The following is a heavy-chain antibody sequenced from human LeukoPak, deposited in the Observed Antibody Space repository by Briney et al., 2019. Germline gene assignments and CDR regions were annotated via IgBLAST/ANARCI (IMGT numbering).Heavy chain of an antibody. CDR3: TTDSLSRAVAGTPFDY. J-gene: IGHJ4*02. D-gene: IGHD6-19*01. Sequence: GGSLRLSCAASGFTCSNAWMSWVRQAPGEGLEYVGRIKSKTDGGTTDYAAPVKGRFTISRDDSKNTLYLQMNSLKTEDTAVYYCTTDSLSRAVAGTPFDYWGQGTLVTVSS. CDR2: IKSKTDGGTT. V-gene: IGHV3-15*01. CDR1: GFTCSNAW.